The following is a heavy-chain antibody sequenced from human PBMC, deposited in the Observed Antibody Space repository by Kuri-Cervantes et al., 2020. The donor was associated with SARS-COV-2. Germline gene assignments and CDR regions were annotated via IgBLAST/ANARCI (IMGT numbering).Heavy chain of an antibody. CDR3: ASGSGWYPEYFQH. J-gene: IGHJ1*01. Sequence: KVSCKGSGYSFTSYWISWVRQMPGKGLEWMGIIYPGDSDTRYSPSFQGQVTTSADKSISTAYLQWSSLKASDTAMYYCASGSGWYPEYFQHWGQGTLVTVSS. D-gene: IGHD6-19*01. V-gene: IGHV5-51*01. CDR2: IYPGDSDT. CDR1: GYSFTSYW.